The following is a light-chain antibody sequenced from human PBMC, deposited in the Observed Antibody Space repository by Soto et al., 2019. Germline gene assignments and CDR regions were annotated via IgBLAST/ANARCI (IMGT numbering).Light chain of an antibody. CDR3: PKYGSSGT. CDR1: QSVDNN. CDR2: GSF. J-gene: IGKJ1*01. Sequence: EIVMTQSPVTLSASPGESATLSCRASQSVDNNVAWYQQKPGQAPSLLIVGSFARATGIPARFSGSGSGSDFTLTISRLEPEDFAVYYCPKYGSSGTVGQGTKVEIK. V-gene: IGKV3-20*01.